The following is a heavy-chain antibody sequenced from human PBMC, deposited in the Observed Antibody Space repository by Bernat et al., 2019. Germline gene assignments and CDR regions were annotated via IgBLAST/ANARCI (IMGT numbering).Heavy chain of an antibody. CDR1: GFTFSSYG. CDR2: IWYDGSNK. Sequence: QVQLVESGGGVVQPGRSLRLSCAASGFTFSSYGMHWVRQAPGKGLEWVAPIWYDGSNKYYADSVKGRFTISRDNSKNTLYPQMNSLRAEDTAVYYCAREVSSGWNFDYWGQGTLVTVSS. J-gene: IGHJ4*02. D-gene: IGHD6-19*01. CDR3: AREVSSGWNFDY. V-gene: IGHV3-33*01.